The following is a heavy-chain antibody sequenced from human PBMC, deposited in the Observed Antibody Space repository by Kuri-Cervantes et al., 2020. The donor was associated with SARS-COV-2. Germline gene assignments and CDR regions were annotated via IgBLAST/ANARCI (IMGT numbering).Heavy chain of an antibody. CDR2: INWNGGRT. CDR3: AKDGVTTYLYFDL. CDR1: GFTSDDYC. V-gene: IGHV3-20*04. D-gene: IGHD4-11*01. J-gene: IGHJ2*01. Sequence: CAVSGFTSDDYCTSWVRHAAGKGLEWVSRINWNGGRTGYAGSVKGRFTISRDNSKNTPYLQMNGLRAEDTAVYYCAKDGVTTYLYFDLWGRGTLVTVSS.